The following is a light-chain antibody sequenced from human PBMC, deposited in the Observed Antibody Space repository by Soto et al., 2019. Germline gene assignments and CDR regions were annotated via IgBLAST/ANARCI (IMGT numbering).Light chain of an antibody. CDR3: QQYDNLDLT. V-gene: IGKV1-33*01. CDR1: QDISNY. Sequence: DIQMTQSPSSLSASVGDRVTITCQASQDISNYLNWYQQKPGKAPKLLIYDASNLETGVPSRFSGSGSGTDFTFTISSLQPEDIARYYCQQYDNLDLTFGGGTKVEIK. CDR2: DAS. J-gene: IGKJ4*01.